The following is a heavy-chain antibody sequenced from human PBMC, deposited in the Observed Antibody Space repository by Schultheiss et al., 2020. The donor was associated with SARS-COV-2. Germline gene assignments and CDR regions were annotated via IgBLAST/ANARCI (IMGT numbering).Heavy chain of an antibody. Sequence: SETLSLTCTVSGGSISSYYWSWIRQPAGKGLEWIGRIYTSGSTYYNPSLKSRVTISVDTSKNQFSLKLSSVTAADTAVYYCAKSGWAAGKGGFDYWGQGTLVTVSS. V-gene: IGHV4-4*07. D-gene: IGHD6-13*01. CDR3: AKSGWAAGKGGFDY. J-gene: IGHJ4*02. CDR1: GGSISSYY. CDR2: IYTSGST.